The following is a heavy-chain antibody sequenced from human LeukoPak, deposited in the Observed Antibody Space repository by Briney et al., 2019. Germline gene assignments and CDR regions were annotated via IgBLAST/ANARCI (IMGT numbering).Heavy chain of an antibody. J-gene: IGHJ4*02. CDR2: INPNSGGT. CDR3: ARDQSSGWPNFDY. CDR1: GYTFTGYY. D-gene: IGHD6-19*01. V-gene: IGHV1-2*06. Sequence: ASVKVSCKASGYTFTGYYMHWVRQAPGQGLEWMGRINPNSGGTNYAQKFQGRVTMTRDTSISTAYMDLSRLRSDDTAVYYCARDQSSGWPNFDYWGQGTLVTVSS.